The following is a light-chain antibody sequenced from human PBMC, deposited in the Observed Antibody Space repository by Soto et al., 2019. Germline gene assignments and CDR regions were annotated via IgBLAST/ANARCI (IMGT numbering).Light chain of an antibody. CDR3: CSYAGRSTVV. CDR2: EGS. Sequence: QSALTQAASVSGSPGQSITISCTGTSSDVGSYNLVSWYQQHPGKAPKLMIYEGSKRPSGVSNRFSGSKSGNTASLTISGLEAEDEADYYCCSYAGRSTVVFGGGTKLTVL. V-gene: IGLV2-23*01. J-gene: IGLJ2*01. CDR1: SSDVGSYNL.